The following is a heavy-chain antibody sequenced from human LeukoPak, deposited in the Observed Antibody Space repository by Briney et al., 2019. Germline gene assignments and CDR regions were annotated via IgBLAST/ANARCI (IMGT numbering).Heavy chain of an antibody. V-gene: IGHV3-30*04. CDR1: GVTFSSFA. CDR2: ISYHGRDT. CDR3: AAQPCSVGRCYLDY. D-gene: IGHD2-15*01. J-gene: IGHJ4*02. Sequence: VRSLRLSCAASGVTFSSFAMHWVRQAPGKGLEWVAVISYHGRDTYYADSVKGRFTISRDNSKNTLYLQLNSLGAEDTAVYYCAAQPCSVGRCYLDYWGQGTLVTVSS.